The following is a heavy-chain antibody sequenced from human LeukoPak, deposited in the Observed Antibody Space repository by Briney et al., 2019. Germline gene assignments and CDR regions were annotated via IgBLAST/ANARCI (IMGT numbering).Heavy chain of an antibody. CDR1: GFTFSSYG. V-gene: IGHV3-33*01. Sequence: GGSLRLSCAASGFTFSSYGMHWVRQAPGKGLEWVAVIWYDGSNKYYADSVKGRFTISRDNSKNTLYLQMNSLRAEDTAVYYCARDRDSTVVTPSYGMDVWGQGTTVTVSS. CDR2: IWYDGSNK. CDR3: ARDRDSTVVTPSYGMDV. D-gene: IGHD2-21*02. J-gene: IGHJ6*02.